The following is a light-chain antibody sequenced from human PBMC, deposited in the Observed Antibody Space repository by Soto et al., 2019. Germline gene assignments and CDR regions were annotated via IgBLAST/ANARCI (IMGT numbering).Light chain of an antibody. CDR3: QVRDSRSTHV. CDR1: NIGGKS. J-gene: IGLJ1*01. Sequence: SYELTQPPSVSVAPGQTARITCGGNNIGGKSVHWYQQKPGQAPVLVVYDDSDRPSGIPERFSGSNSGNAATLTISRVEAGDEADYYCQVRDSRSTHVFGTGSQVTGL. CDR2: DDS. V-gene: IGLV3-21*02.